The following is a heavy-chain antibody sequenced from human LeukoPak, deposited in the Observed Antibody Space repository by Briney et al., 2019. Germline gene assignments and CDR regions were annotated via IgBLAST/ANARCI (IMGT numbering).Heavy chain of an antibody. J-gene: IGHJ4*02. Sequence: SETLSLTCAVYGGSFSGYYWSWIRQPPGKGLEWIGEINHSGSTNYNPSLKSRVTISVDTSKNQFSLKLSSVTAADTAVYYCARGRYYGSGSYYRLDYWGQGTLVTVSS. CDR1: GGSFSGYY. D-gene: IGHD3-10*01. CDR2: INHSGST. V-gene: IGHV4-34*01. CDR3: ARGRYYGSGSYYRLDY.